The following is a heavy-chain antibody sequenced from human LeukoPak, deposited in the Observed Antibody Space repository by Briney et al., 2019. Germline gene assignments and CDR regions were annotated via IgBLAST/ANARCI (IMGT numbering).Heavy chain of an antibody. CDR1: GFTFDDYG. CDR3: ARDHNYYGSGSYLWPFDP. D-gene: IGHD3-10*01. V-gene: IGHV3-20*01. Sequence: GGSPRLSCAASGFTFDDYGMSWVRQAPGKGLEWVSGINWNGGSTGYADSVKGRFTISRDNAKNSLYLQMNSLRAEDTALYHCARDHNYYGSGSYLWPFDPWGQGTLVTVSS. J-gene: IGHJ5*02. CDR2: INWNGGST.